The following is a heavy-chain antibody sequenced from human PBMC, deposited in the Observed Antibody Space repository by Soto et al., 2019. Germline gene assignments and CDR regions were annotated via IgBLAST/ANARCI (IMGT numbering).Heavy chain of an antibody. CDR3: ARVGYVDAFDI. V-gene: IGHV1-46*01. Sequence: GASVKASCKTPGYIFTSYYMHWVRQAPGQGLEWMGIINPSGGSTSYAQKFQGRVTMTRDTSTSTVYMELSSLRSEDTAVYYCARVGYVDAFDIWGQGTMVTVSS. J-gene: IGHJ3*02. D-gene: IGHD5-12*01. CDR2: INPSGGST. CDR1: GYIFTSYY.